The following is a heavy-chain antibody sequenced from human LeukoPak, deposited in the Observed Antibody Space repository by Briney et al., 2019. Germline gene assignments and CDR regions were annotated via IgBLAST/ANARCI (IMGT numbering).Heavy chain of an antibody. CDR3: ARMSSSSRGGMDV. D-gene: IGHD6-13*01. Sequence: PGGSLRLSCAASGFTLCSNYMSWVRQAPGKGLEWVSVIYSGGSTYYADSVKGRFTISRDNSKNTLYLQMNSLRAEDTAVYYCARMSSSSRGGMDVWGQGTTVTVSS. CDR1: GFTLCSNY. J-gene: IGHJ6*02. CDR2: IYSGGST. V-gene: IGHV3-53*01.